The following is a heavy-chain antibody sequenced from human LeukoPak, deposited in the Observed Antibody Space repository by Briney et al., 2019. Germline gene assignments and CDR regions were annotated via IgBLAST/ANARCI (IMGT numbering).Heavy chain of an antibody. V-gene: IGHV1-46*01. Sequence: ASVKVSCKASGYTFTNYYIHWVRQAPGQGLEWMGIINTSGGSTSYAQKFQGRVTMTRDMSTSTVYMELSSLRSEDTAVYYCAREPSTSIVGAKDAFDIWGQGTMVTVSS. CDR2: INTSGGST. CDR1: GYTFTNYY. D-gene: IGHD1-26*01. CDR3: AREPSTSIVGAKDAFDI. J-gene: IGHJ3*02.